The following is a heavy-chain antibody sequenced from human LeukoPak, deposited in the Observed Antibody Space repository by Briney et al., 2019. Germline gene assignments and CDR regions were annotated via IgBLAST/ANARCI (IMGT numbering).Heavy chain of an antibody. J-gene: IGHJ4*02. Sequence: NPSGTLSLTWGVSGGSVIKTNWWTWVRQPPGKGLEWIGEVHLDGRTNYNPSLESRLTMSVDVSENLVSLKLTSVTAADTAVYYCAREGGFYRPLDYSGQGTLVTVSS. CDR3: AREGGFYRPLDY. CDR1: GGSVIKTNW. CDR2: VHLDGRT. V-gene: IGHV4-4*02. D-gene: IGHD3-3*01.